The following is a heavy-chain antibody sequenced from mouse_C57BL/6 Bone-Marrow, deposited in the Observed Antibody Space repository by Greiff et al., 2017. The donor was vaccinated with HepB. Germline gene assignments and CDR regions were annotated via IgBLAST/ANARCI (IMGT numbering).Heavy chain of an antibody. J-gene: IGHJ2*01. CDR3: TGDLLGSLYYFDY. CDR2: IRLKSDNYAT. Sequence: EVKLMESGGGLVQPGGSMKLSCVASGFTFSNYWMNWVRQSPEKGLEWVAQIRLKSDNYATHYAESVKGRFTISRDDSKSSVYLQMNNLRAEDTGIYYCTGDLLGSLYYFDYWGQGTTLTVSS. V-gene: IGHV6-3*01. CDR1: GFTFSNYW. D-gene: IGHD2-1*01.